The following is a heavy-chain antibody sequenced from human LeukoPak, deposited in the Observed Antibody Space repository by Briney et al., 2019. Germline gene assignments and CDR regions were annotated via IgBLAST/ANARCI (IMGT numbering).Heavy chain of an antibody. V-gene: IGHV3-30-3*01. D-gene: IGHD2-2*01. Sequence: SGGSLRLSCAASGFTFSSYAMHWVRQAPGKGLEWVAVISYDGSNKYYADSVKGRFTISRDNSKNTLYLQMNSLRAEDTAVYYCARDRACSSTSCYAGYFQHWGQGTLVTVSS. CDR3: ARDRACSSTSCYAGYFQH. CDR1: GFTFSSYA. CDR2: ISYDGSNK. J-gene: IGHJ1*01.